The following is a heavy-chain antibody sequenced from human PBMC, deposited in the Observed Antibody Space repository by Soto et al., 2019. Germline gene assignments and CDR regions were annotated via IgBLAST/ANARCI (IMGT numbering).Heavy chain of an antibody. V-gene: IGHV4-4*02. D-gene: IGHD6-13*01. CDR2: IYHSGST. CDR1: GDSINSDNW. J-gene: IGHJ4*02. CDR3: ARGERQQQRDS. Sequence: SETLSLTCTVSGDSINSDNWWSWVRQPPGKGLEWIGEIYHSGSTSYNPSLKSRVVISVDKSKNQFFLKVTSVTAADTAVYFCARGERQQQRDSWGQGTLVTVSS.